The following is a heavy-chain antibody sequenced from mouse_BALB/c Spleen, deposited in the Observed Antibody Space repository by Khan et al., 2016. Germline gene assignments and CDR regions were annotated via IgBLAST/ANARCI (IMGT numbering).Heavy chain of an antibody. J-gene: IGHJ3*01. Sequence: EVELVESGGGLVKPGGSLKLSCAASGIAFSNYDMSWVRQTPEKRLEWVAYIINGGGTTYYPDTVKGRFTISRDNAKNTLYLQLSSLKSEDTAMFYCTTGYSRRYDEGIGYWGEGTLVTGSA. V-gene: IGHV5-12-1*01. CDR2: IINGGGTT. CDR3: TTGYSRRYDEGIGY. CDR1: GIAFSNYD. D-gene: IGHD2-14*01.